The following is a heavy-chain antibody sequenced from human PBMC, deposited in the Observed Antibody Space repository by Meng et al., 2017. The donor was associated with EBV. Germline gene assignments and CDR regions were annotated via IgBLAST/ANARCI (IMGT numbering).Heavy chain of an antibody. CDR1: GGSVNNESYY. Sequence: QVQLQESGPGLWKPSETLSLTCTVSGGSVNNESYYWGWVRRPPGKGLEYIGYIYYTGSTNYNSSLKSRVTISLDKSKNQFSLKLTSLTAADTAIYYCARGDYTNYPRWFDPWGQGTLGTVSS. CDR3: ARGDYTNYPRWFDP. CDR2: IYYTGST. V-gene: IGHV4-61*01. D-gene: IGHD4-11*01. J-gene: IGHJ5*02.